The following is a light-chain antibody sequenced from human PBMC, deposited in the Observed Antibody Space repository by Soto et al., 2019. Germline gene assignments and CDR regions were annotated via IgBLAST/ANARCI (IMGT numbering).Light chain of an antibody. J-gene: IGKJ3*01. V-gene: IGKV3-20*01. Sequence: EIVLTQSPGTLSLSPGERATLSCRASQSVSSSYLAWYQQNPGQAPRLLIYGASSRATGIPDRFSGGGSGTDFTLTISRLEPEDFAVYYCQQYGSSPRFTFGPGTKVDIK. CDR3: QQYGSSPRFT. CDR1: QSVSSSY. CDR2: GAS.